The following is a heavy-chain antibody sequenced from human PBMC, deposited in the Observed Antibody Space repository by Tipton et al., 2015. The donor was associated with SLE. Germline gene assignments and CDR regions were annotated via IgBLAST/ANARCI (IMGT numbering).Heavy chain of an antibody. CDR3: ARGSYSRSRMGFVI. Sequence: TLSLTCAVYGESLSDNYWNWIRQPPGKGLEWIGEISHRGSTNYNPSLKSRVTISVDTSKNQFSLKLSSVTAADTALDYCARGSYSRSRMGFVIWVQETMVTVS. CDR2: ISHRGST. V-gene: IGHV4-34*01. D-gene: IGHD3-10*01. J-gene: IGHJ3*02. CDR1: GESLSDNY.